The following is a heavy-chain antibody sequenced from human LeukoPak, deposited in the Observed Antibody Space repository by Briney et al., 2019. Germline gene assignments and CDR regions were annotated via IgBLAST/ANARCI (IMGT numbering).Heavy chain of an antibody. CDR1: GFTFSSYW. CDR3: ARGLKMATNPYFDY. J-gene: IGHJ4*02. CDR2: IKQDGSEK. D-gene: IGHD5-24*01. Sequence: GGSLRLSCAASGFTFSSYWMSWVRQAPGKGLEWVANIKQDGSEKYYVDSVKGRFTISRDNAKNSLYLQMNSLRAEDTAVYYCARGLKMATNPYFDYWGQGTLVTVSS. V-gene: IGHV3-7*01.